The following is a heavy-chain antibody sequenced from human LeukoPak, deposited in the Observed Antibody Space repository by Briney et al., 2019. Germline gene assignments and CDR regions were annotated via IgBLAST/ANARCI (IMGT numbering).Heavy chain of an antibody. CDR2: MNPNSGNT. CDR1: GYTFTSYD. Sequence: ASVKVSCKASGYTFTSYDINWVRQATGQGLEWMGWMNPNSGNTGYAQKFQGRVTMTRNTSISTAYMELSSLRSEDTAVSYCARGRRGYGDSYNWFDPWGQGTLVTVSS. V-gene: IGHV1-8*01. J-gene: IGHJ5*02. CDR3: ARGRRGYGDSYNWFDP. D-gene: IGHD4-17*01.